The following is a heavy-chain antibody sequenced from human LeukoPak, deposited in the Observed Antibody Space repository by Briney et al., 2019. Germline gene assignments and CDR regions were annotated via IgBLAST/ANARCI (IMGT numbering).Heavy chain of an antibody. CDR1: DGSFSGSY. V-gene: IGHV4-34*01. D-gene: IGHD3-10*01. CDR3: ARRPRGVIIKTWFDS. Sequence: SETLSLTCAVYDGSFSGSYCTWIRQPPGKGLEWIGEINHSGSANYNPSLKSRVTILLDTSKNQFSLDLSSVTAADTAVYYCARRPRGVIIKTWFDSWGQGTLVTVSS. CDR2: INHSGSA. J-gene: IGHJ5*01.